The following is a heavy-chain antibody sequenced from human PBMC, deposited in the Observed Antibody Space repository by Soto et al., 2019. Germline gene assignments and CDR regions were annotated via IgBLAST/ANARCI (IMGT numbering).Heavy chain of an antibody. Sequence: QVQLVESGGGVVQPGRSLRLSCAASGFAFSSYGMHWVRQAPGKGLEWVAIIWSDGSNKYYADSVKGRFTISKDNSKNTRYLQMNRLRPDDTAVYYCATVGGYSRSSHTSDYWGQGTLVTVSS. J-gene: IGHJ4*02. D-gene: IGHD6-6*01. CDR2: IWSDGSNK. V-gene: IGHV3-33*01. CDR1: GFAFSSYG. CDR3: ATVGGYSRSSHTSDY.